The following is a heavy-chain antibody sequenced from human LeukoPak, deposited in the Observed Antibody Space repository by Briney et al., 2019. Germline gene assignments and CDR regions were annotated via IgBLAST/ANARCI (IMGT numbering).Heavy chain of an antibody. V-gene: IGHV3-23*01. J-gene: IGHJ3*02. CDR1: GLTFSRYP. CDR2: ISGSGDST. Sequence: GGSLRLSCAASGLTFSRYPMSWVRQASGKGLEWVAAISGSGDSTSYADSVKGRFTISRDNSKNTLYLQMNSLRAEDTAVYYCARDMYYYGSGSYDAFDIWGQGTMVTVSS. D-gene: IGHD3-10*01. CDR3: ARDMYYYGSGSYDAFDI.